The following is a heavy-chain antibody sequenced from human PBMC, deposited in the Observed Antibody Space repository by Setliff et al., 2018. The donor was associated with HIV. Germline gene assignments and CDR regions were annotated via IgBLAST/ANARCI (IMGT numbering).Heavy chain of an antibody. Sequence: SETLSLTCTVSGGSISSSSYYWGWIRQPPGKGLEWIGSIYYSRNTYYNPSLKSRVTISVDTSKNQFSLKLTSVTAADTAVYYCARGVYSSGWYLLTRLDPWGQGVLVTVSS. CDR3: ARGVYSSGWYLLTRLDP. CDR1: GGSISSSSYY. CDR2: IYYSRNT. V-gene: IGHV4-39*01. D-gene: IGHD6-19*01. J-gene: IGHJ5*02.